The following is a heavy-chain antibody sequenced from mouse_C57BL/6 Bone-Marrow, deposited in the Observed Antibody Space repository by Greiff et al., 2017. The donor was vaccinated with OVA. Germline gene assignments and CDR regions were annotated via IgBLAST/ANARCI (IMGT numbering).Heavy chain of an antibody. V-gene: IGHV2-2*01. CDR1: GFSLTSYG. D-gene: IGHD1-1*01. J-gene: IGHJ3*01. CDR2: IWSGGST. Sequence: VKLQESGPGLVQPSQSLSITCTVSGFSLTSYGVHWVRQSPGKGLEWLGVIWSGGSTDYNAAFISRLSISKDNSKSQVFFKMNSLQADDTAIYYCAREDTTVVPGAYWGQGTLVTVSA. CDR3: AREDTTVVPGAY.